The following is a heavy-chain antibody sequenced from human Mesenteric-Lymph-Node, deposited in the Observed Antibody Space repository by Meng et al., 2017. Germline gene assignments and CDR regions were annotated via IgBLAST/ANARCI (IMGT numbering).Heavy chain of an antibody. CDR3: TRKYFDWYDAFDI. D-gene: IGHD3-9*01. CDR1: GFTFGDYA. CDR2: IRSKAYGGTT. Sequence: GESLKISCTASGFTFGDYAMSWFRQAPGKGLEWVGFIRSKAYGGTTEYAVSVKGRFTISRDDSKSIAYLQMNSLKTEDTAVYYCTRKYFDWYDAFDIWGQGTMVTVSS. V-gene: IGHV3-49*03. J-gene: IGHJ3*02.